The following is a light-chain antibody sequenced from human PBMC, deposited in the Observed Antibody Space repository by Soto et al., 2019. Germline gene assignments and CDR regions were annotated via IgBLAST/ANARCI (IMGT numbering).Light chain of an antibody. CDR2: AAS. Sequence: IQMTQSPSSLAASLGDRVTITCRAIQRISNYLNWYQQKPVKAPKLLISAASNMQSGVPSRFSGSGAGTDFTLTINTLQPDDSATYYCQQTSNTLGTFGGGTKVEIK. J-gene: IGKJ4*02. CDR3: QQTSNTLGT. V-gene: IGKV1-39*01. CDR1: QRISNY.